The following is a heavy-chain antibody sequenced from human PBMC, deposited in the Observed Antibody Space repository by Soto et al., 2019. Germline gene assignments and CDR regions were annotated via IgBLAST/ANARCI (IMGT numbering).Heavy chain of an antibody. V-gene: IGHV1-18*01. CDR3: ARALDYDSSGYYFVGVDY. Sequence: ASVKVSCKASGYTLTSYGISWVRQAPGQGLEWMGWISAYNGNTNYAQKLQGRVTMTTDTSTSTAYMELRSLRSDDTAVYYCARALDYDSSGYYFVGVDYWGQGTLVTVSS. CDR2: ISAYNGNT. J-gene: IGHJ4*02. CDR1: GYTLTSYG. D-gene: IGHD3-22*01.